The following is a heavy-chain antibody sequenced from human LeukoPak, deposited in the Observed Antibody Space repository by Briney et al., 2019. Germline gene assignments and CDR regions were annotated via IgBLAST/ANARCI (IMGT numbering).Heavy chain of an antibody. D-gene: IGHD5-18*01. CDR3: ARKLGEYNSGGIFYYFDY. Sequence: PGGSLRLSCAASGFTFSSYTIHWVRQAPGKGLEWVAVISYDGSIKYYADSVNGRFTISRDNSKNTLYLQMNSLRAEDTAVYYCARKLGEYNSGGIFYYFDYWGQGTLVTVSA. J-gene: IGHJ4*02. CDR2: ISYDGSIK. V-gene: IGHV3-30-3*01. CDR1: GFTFSSYT.